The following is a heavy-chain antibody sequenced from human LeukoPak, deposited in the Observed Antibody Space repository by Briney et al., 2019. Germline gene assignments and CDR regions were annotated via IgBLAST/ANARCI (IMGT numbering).Heavy chain of an antibody. CDR2: IGSSSSYI. CDR3: ARLVGAAFDY. V-gene: IGHV3-21*01. D-gene: IGHD1-26*01. CDR1: GFTFSSYS. Sequence: PGGSLRLSCAASGFTFSSYSMNWVRQAPGKGLEWVSSIGSSSSYIYYADSVKGRFTISRDNAKNSLYLQMNSLRAEDTAVYYCARLVGAAFDYWGQGTLVTVSS. J-gene: IGHJ4*02.